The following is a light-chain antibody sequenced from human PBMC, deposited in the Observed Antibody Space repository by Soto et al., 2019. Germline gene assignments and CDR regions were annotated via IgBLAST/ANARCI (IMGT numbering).Light chain of an antibody. CDR3: CSYAGSYTHV. V-gene: IGLV2-11*01. CDR1: SSVVDACNF. Sequence: QSALTQPRSVSGSPGQSVTISCTGTSSVVDACNFVSCFQYHPAKAPKLIIYDVIRRPSGVPHRYSCSKSDNAASLTISGLQAEDEADYFCCSYAGSYTHVFGTGTKVTVL. CDR2: DVI. J-gene: IGLJ1*01.